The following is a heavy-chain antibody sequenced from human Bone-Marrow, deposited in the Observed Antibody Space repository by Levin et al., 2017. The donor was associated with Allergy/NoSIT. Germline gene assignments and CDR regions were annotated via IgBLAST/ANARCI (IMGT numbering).Heavy chain of an antibody. CDR1: GYTFTGYY. V-gene: IGHV1-2*02. J-gene: IGHJ4*02. CDR2: INPNSGGT. Sequence: GESLKISCKASGYTFTGYYMHWVRQAPGQGLEWMGWINPNSGGTNYAQKFQGRVTMTRDTSISTAYMELSRLRSDDTAVYYCATLPYYDILTGYHGSLVDYWGQGTLVTVSS. D-gene: IGHD3-9*01. CDR3: ATLPYYDILTGYHGSLVDY.